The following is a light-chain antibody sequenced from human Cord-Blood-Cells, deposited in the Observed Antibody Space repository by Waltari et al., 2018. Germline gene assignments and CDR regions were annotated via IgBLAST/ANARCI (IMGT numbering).Light chain of an antibody. J-gene: IGKJ1*01. V-gene: IGKV3-20*01. CDR2: GAS. CDR1: QSVSSSH. Sequence: EIVLTQSPGTLSLSPGERAPLSCRASQSVSSSHLAWYQQKPGQAPRLLIYGASSRATGIPDRFSGSGSGTDFTLTISRLEPEDFAVYYCQQYGSSPTFGQGTKVEIK. CDR3: QQYGSSPT.